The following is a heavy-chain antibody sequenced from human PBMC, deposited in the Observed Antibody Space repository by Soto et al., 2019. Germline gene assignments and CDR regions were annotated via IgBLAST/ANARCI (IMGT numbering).Heavy chain of an antibody. CDR1: GGSFSGYY. J-gene: IGHJ6*02. CDR3: ARETITIFGVVGDLYYYYGMDA. Sequence: PSETLSLTCAVYGGSFSGYYWSWIRQPPGKGLEWIGEINHSGSTNYNPSLKSRVTISVDTSKNQFSLKLSSVTAADTAVYYCARETITIFGVVGDLYYYYGMDAWGQGTTVTVSS. CDR2: INHSGST. D-gene: IGHD3-3*01. V-gene: IGHV4-34*01.